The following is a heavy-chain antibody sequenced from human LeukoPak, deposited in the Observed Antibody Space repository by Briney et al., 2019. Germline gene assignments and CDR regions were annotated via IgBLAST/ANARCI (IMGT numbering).Heavy chain of an antibody. J-gene: IGHJ4*02. CDR3: ARRDYGGHGAYFDY. D-gene: IGHD4-17*01. V-gene: IGHV5-51*01. CDR2: ILPRDFYT. CDR1: GYTFTNNR. Sequence: GESMKISCKASGYTFTNNRICGVRQMPGKGLEWMGIILPRDFYTVYSPSFQGQVTMSVDQSLCTAYLQWSSLKASDTALYYCARRDYGGHGAYFDYWGQGTLVTVSS.